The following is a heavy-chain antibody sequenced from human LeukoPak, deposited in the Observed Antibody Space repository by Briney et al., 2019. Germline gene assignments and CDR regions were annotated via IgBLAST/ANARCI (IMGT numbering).Heavy chain of an antibody. CDR3: ARVGHYYDTSGNPYYFDY. V-gene: IGHV3-7*01. D-gene: IGHD3-22*01. J-gene: IGHJ4*02. Sequence: GGSLRHSCAASGFPFSSYWMSWVRPAPGRGLEWVANIKQDGSEKYYVDSVKGRFTISRDNAKNSLYLQMNSLRAEDTAVYYCARVGHYYDTSGNPYYFDYWGQGALVTVSS. CDR1: GFPFSSYW. CDR2: IKQDGSEK.